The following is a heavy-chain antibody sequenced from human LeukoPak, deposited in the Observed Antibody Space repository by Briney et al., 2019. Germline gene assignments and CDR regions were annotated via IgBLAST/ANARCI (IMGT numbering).Heavy chain of an antibody. CDR2: IIPIFGTA. CDR1: GYTFTGYY. CDR3: ARVFARGGEISGSYYYY. J-gene: IGHJ4*02. Sequence: ASVKVSCKASGYTFTGYYMHWVRQAPGQGLEWMGGIIPIFGTANYAQKFQGRVTISTDESTSTAYMELSSLISEDTAVYYCARVFARGGEISGSYYYYWGQGTLVTVSS. D-gene: IGHD3-10*01. V-gene: IGHV1-69*05.